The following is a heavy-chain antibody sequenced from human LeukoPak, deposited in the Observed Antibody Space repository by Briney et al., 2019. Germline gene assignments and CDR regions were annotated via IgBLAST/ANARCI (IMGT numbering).Heavy chain of an antibody. V-gene: IGHV4-39*01. CDR2: IYYSGST. Sequence: TSETLSLTCTVSGGSISSSSYYWGWIRQPPGKGLEWIGSIYYSGSTYYNPSLKSRVTISVDTSKNQFSLKLSSVTAADTAVYYCARTVVTPNPGYYYYYMDVWGKGTTVTISS. CDR1: GGSISSSSYY. J-gene: IGHJ6*03. CDR3: ARTVVTPNPGYYYYYMDV. D-gene: IGHD4-23*01.